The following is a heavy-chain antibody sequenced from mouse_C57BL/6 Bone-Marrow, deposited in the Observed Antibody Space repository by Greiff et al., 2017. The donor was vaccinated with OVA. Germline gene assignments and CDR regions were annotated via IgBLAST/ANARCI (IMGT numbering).Heavy chain of an antibody. D-gene: IGHD1-1*01. CDR1: GYSFTSYY. CDR2: IYPGSGNT. J-gene: IGHJ3*01. CDR3: ARSVGYYGGFAY. V-gene: IGHV1-66*01. Sequence: QVQLQQSGPELVKPGASVKISCKASGYSFTSYYIHWVKQRPGQGLEWIGWIYPGSGNTKYNEKFKGKATLTADTSSSTAYMQLSSLTSEDSAVYYCARSVGYYGGFAYWGQGTLVTVSA.